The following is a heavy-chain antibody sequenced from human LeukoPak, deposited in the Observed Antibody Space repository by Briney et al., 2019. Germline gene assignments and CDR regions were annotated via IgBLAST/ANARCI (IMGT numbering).Heavy chain of an antibody. CDR1: GYTFTGYY. CDR2: INPNSGGT. D-gene: IGHD3-9*01. Sequence: ASVKVSCKASGYTFTGYYMHWVRQAPGQGREWMGWINPNSGGTNFAQKFQGWVTMTRDTSISTAYMELSRLRSDDTAVYYCARDGRAYYDILTGYYHFDFWGQGTLVTVSS. J-gene: IGHJ4*02. V-gene: IGHV1-2*04. CDR3: ARDGRAYYDILTGYYHFDF.